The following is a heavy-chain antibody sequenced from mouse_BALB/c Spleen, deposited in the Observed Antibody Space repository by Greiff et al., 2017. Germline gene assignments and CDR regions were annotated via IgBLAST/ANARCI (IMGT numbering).Heavy chain of an antibody. D-gene: IGHD4-1*01. CDR2: IDPSDSET. CDR3: AREGETGTYYAMDY. Sequence: QVQLQQPGAELVRPGASVKLSCKASGYTFTSYWMNWVKQRPEQGLEWIGRIDPSDSETRLNQKFKDKATLTVDKSSSTAYMQLSSPTSEDSAVYYCAREGETGTYYAMDYWGQGTSVTVSS. J-gene: IGHJ4*01. V-gene: IGHV1-74*01. CDR1: GYTFTSYW.